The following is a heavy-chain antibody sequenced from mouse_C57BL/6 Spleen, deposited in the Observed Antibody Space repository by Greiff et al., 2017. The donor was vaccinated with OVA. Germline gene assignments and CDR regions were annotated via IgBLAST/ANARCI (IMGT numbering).Heavy chain of an antibody. V-gene: IGHV10-3*01. CDR3: ERAYYGRGDEWSAY. CDR1: GFTFNTYA. J-gene: IGHJ3*01. D-gene: IGHD1-1*01. CDR2: IRSKSSNYAT. Sequence: EVHLVESGGGLVQPKGSLKLSCAASGFTFNTYAMHWVRQAPGKGLEWVARIRSKSSNYATYYAVSVKDRFSISRADSQSMLYLQMNNLRTGDTAMYYCERAYYGRGDEWSAYRGQGTLVTVSA.